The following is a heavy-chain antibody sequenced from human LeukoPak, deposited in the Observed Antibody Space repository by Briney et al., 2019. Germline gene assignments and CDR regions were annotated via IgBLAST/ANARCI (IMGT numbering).Heavy chain of an antibody. CDR1: GYTFTGYY. D-gene: IGHD3-10*01. CDR3: ARASWFGELSDAFDI. J-gene: IGHJ3*02. Sequence: ASVKVSCKASGYTFTGYYMHWVRQAPGQGLEWMGWISPNSGATNYAQKFQGRVTMTRDTSISTAYMELSRLRSDDTAVYYCARASWFGELSDAFDIWGQGTMVTVSS. CDR2: ISPNSGAT. V-gene: IGHV1-2*02.